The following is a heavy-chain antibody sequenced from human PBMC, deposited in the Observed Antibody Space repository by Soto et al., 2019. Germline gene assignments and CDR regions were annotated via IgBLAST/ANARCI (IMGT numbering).Heavy chain of an antibody. CDR3: ASNQGYYYYGMDV. CDR2: IYSGGST. V-gene: IGHV3-53*02. J-gene: IGHJ6*02. CDR1: GFTVSSNY. Sequence: EVQLVETGGGLIQPGGSLRLSCAASGFTVSSNYMSWVRQAPGKGLEWVSVIYSGGSTYYADSVKGRFTISRDNSKNTRYLQMNSLRAEDTAVYYCASNQGYYYYGMDVWGQGTTVTVSS.